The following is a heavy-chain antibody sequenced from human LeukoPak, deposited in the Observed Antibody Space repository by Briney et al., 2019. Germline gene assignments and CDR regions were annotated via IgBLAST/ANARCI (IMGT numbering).Heavy chain of an antibody. CDR3: ASTSDCSTTSCPNAFDY. Sequence: APVKVSCKASGGTFSSYAISWVRQAPGHGLEWMGRIIPILGIANYAQKFQGRVTITADKSTYTAYMELSSLRSEDTAVYYCASTSDCSTTSCPNAFDYWGQGTLVTVSS. CDR2: IIPILGIA. CDR1: GGTFSSYA. V-gene: IGHV1-69*04. D-gene: IGHD2-2*01. J-gene: IGHJ4*02.